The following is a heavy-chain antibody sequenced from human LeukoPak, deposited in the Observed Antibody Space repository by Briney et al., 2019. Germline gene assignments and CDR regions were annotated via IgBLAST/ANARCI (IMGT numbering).Heavy chain of an antibody. CDR2: INHSGST. CDR3: ARGRLAAAGTLYTPPYYYYYYMDV. CDR1: GGSFSSYY. J-gene: IGHJ6*03. D-gene: IGHD6-13*01. V-gene: IGHV4-34*01. Sequence: PSETLSLTCAVYGGSFSSYYWSWIRQPPGKGLEWIGEINHSGSTNYNPSLKSRVTISVDTSKNQFSLKLSSVTAADTAVYYCARGRLAAAGTLYTPPYYYYYYMDVWGKGTTVTVSS.